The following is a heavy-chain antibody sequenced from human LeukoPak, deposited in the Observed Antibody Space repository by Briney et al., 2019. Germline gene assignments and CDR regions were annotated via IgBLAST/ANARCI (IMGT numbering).Heavy chain of an antibody. CDR1: GGTFSSYA. CDR2: IIPIFGTA. Sequence: GASVKVSCTASGGTFSSYAISWVRQAPGQGLEWMGGIIPIFGTANYAQKFQGRVTITADESTSTAYMELSSLRSEDTAVYYCVPFVWLSGTADSPWGQGTLVTVSS. CDR3: VPFVWLSGTADSP. D-gene: IGHD2-21*02. J-gene: IGHJ5*02. V-gene: IGHV1-69*13.